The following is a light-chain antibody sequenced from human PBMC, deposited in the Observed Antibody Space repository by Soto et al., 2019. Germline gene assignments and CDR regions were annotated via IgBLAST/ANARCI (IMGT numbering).Light chain of an antibody. J-gene: IGKJ5*01. Sequence: EIVLTQSPATLSLSPGERSTLSCRASQSVSSYLAWYQQKPGQAHRLLIYDAYKRATGIPVRFSGSGSGTDFTLTISSLEPEAFAVYYCQQRSNWTTITFGQGTRLEIK. CDR1: QSVSSY. CDR2: DAY. V-gene: IGKV3-11*01. CDR3: QQRSNWTTIT.